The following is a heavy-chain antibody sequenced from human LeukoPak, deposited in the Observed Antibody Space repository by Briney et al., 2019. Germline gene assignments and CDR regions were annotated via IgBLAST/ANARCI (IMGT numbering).Heavy chain of an antibody. CDR3: ARDHSSGYYQKYYFDY. V-gene: IGHV3-23*01. CDR2: ISGSGGST. J-gene: IGHJ4*02. Sequence: GGSLRLSCAASGFTFSSYAMSRVRQAPGKGLEWVSAISGSGGSTYYADSVKGRFTISRDNAKNSLYLQMNSLRAEDTAVYYCARDHSSGYYQKYYFDYWGQGTLVTVSS. CDR1: GFTFSSYA. D-gene: IGHD3-22*01.